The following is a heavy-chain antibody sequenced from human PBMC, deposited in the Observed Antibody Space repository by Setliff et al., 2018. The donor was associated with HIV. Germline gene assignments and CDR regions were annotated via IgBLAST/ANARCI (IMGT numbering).Heavy chain of an antibody. CDR3: ARLPLRSGSPIDY. CDR2: IYYSGNT. D-gene: IGHD1-26*01. J-gene: IGHJ4*02. Sequence: PSETLSLTCTVSGGSISSGSYYWSWIRQHPGKGLEWIGYIYYSGNTYYNPSLKSRLTISIDTSKNQFSLKLSSVTAADTAVYYCARLPLRSGSPIDYWGQGTLVTVSS. V-gene: IGHV4-31*03. CDR1: GGSISSGSYY.